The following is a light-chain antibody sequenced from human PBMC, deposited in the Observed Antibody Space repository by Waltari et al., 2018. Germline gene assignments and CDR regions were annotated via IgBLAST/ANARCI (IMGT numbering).Light chain of an antibody. CDR3: AAWDGGLSNWL. CDR1: SSNIGSNY. V-gene: IGLV1-47*02. CDR2: ANS. Sequence: QSVLTQPPSASGTPGQRITISCSGGSSNIGSNYVFWYQQLPGTAPKLLIYANSQRPSGVPDRFSGSKSGTSASLAISGLRPEDEADYYCAAWDGGLSNWLFGGGTRLTVL. J-gene: IGLJ3*02.